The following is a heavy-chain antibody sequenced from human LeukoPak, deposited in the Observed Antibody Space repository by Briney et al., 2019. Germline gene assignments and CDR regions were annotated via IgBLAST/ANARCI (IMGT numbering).Heavy chain of an antibody. CDR2: FRSKAFGGTT. D-gene: IGHD2-15*01. Sequence: GGSLRLSCTPSGLTFGDYTVSWVRQAPGKDREGVSCFRSKAFGGTTQYAAPVKGRFTISRDDSKSIAYLQMNSLKTEDTAVYYCTRGGTSCVGYCSGGSWLTFDYWGQGTLVTVSS. CDR3: TRGGTSCVGYCSGGSWLTFDY. J-gene: IGHJ4*02. V-gene: IGHV3-49*04. CDR1: GLTFGDYT.